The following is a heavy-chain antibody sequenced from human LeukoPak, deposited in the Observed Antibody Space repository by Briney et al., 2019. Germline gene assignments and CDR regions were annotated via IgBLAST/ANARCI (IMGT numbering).Heavy chain of an antibody. V-gene: IGHV3-23*01. J-gene: IGHJ6*03. CDR1: GFTFSSYG. CDR2: ISSSGGNT. D-gene: IGHD2-2*01. Sequence: SGGSLRLSCAASGFTFSSYGMNWVRQAPGKGLEWVSSISSSGGNTYYADSVKGRFTISRDNSKNTLYLQMNSLRAEDTAVYYCARTPLPAAINYYYYYYMDVWGKGTTVTVSS. CDR3: ARTPLPAAINYYYYYYMDV.